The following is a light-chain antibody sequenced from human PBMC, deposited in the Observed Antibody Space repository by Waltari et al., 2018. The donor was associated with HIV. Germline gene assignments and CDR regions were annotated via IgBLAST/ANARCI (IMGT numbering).Light chain of an antibody. Sequence: IVMTQSPDSLAESLGESAHINCKSSQSVLHNSNKKKYIAWYQQKQGHPPKLLLYWASTRESGVPDRFSGSGSGTDFTLTISSLQAEDVSVYYCQQYYTTPPTFGQGTKVEI. V-gene: IGKV4-1*01. CDR1: QSVLHNSNKKKY. CDR2: WAS. J-gene: IGKJ1*01. CDR3: QQYYTTPPT.